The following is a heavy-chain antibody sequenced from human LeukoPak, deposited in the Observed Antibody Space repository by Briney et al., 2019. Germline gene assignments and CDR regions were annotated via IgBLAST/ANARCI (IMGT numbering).Heavy chain of an antibody. V-gene: IGHV4-34*01. CDR2: INHSGST. CDR1: GGSFSGYY. CDR3: ARDAAPYYYGSGIFRKNNWFDP. D-gene: IGHD3-10*01. J-gene: IGHJ5*02. Sequence: PSETLSLTCAVYGGSFSGYYWSWIRQPPGKGLEWIGEINHSGSTNYNPSLKSRVTISVDTSKNQFSLKLGSVTAADTGVYDCARDAAPYYYGSGIFRKNNWFDPWGQGTLVTVSS.